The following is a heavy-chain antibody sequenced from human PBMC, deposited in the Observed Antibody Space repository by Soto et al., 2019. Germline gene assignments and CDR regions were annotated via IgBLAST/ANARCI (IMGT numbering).Heavy chain of an antibody. Sequence: EVQLLESGGRLLQPGGSLRLSCAASGFTFSSYAMSWVRQAPGKGLGWVSGISGSGGSTYYADSVKGRFTISRDNSKNTLYLQMNSLRAEDTAVYYCGKDKHSNSLNWFDPWGQGTLVAVSS. V-gene: IGHV3-23*01. D-gene: IGHD6-6*01. CDR2: ISGSGGST. CDR1: GFTFSSYA. CDR3: GKDKHSNSLNWFDP. J-gene: IGHJ5*02.